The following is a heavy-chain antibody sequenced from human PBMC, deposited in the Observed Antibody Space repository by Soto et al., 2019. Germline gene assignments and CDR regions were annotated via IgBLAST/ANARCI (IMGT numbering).Heavy chain of an antibody. D-gene: IGHD3-22*01. CDR3: ARESLQFYDSDGLHAS. CDR2: ISTSSTAT. CDR1: GFTFSPYS. Sequence: GGSLRLSCAASGFTFSPYSLHCVRQAPGKGLEWISYISTSSTATYYADSVKGRFTVSRDNGNKLLFLQMNSLTNEDTAVYYCARESLQFYDSDGLHASWGPGTLVTVSS. V-gene: IGHV3-48*02. J-gene: IGHJ4*02.